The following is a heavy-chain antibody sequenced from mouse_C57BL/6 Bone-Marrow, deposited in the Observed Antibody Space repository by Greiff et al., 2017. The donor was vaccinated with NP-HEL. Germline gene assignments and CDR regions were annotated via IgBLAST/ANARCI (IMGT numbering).Heavy chain of an antibody. CDR1: GFTFTDYY. CDR2: IRNKANGYTT. Sequence: EVKLVESGGGLVQPGGSLRLSCATSGFTFTDYYMSWVRQPPGKALEWLGFIRNKANGYTTEYSASVKGRFTISRDNSQSILYLQMNTLRAEDSATYYCARSITTASWFAYWGQGTLVTVSA. J-gene: IGHJ3*01. D-gene: IGHD1-2*01. CDR3: ARSITTASWFAY. V-gene: IGHV7-3*02.